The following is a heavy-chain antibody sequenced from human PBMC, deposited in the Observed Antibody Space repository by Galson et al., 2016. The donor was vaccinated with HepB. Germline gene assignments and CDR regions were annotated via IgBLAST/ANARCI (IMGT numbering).Heavy chain of an antibody. CDR1: GGSISNNYW. CDR3: TRGTLGTTASMAFDY. D-gene: IGHD1-26*01. Sequence: SETLSLTCAVSGGSISNNYWWSWVRQSPGNGLEWIGGIYQTGTANYNPPFTSRATISVDKSKNQISLRLNSVTAAATAVYYCTRGTLGTTASMAFDYWGQGTLVSVSS. V-gene: IGHV4-4*02. J-gene: IGHJ4*02. CDR2: IYQTGTA.